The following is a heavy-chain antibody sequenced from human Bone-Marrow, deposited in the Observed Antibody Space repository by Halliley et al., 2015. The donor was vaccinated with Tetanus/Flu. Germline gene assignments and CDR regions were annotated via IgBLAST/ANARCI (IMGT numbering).Heavy chain of an antibody. D-gene: IGHD6-13*01. CDR2: IIPFFPTT. V-gene: IGHV1-69*01. J-gene: IGHJ4*02. Sequence: QMQLVQSGAELRQPGSSVKVSCTVSGGTFRSSYAISWVRQAPGQGLEWMGGIIPFFPTTNYAQTFQGRVAITADASTSTAYLELSSLTAEDTAVYYCARGLGYSSGWFGGMGIDSWGQGTLVTVSS. CDR1: GGTFRSSYA. CDR3: ARGLGYSSGWFGGMGIDS.